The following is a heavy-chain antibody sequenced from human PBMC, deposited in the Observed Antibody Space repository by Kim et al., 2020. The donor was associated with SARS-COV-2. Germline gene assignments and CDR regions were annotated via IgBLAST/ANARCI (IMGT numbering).Heavy chain of an antibody. Sequence: KGRFTTSRDNTKNTIYLQLNSRTPEDTAVYFCARDPVPGFTYGYTFYFDYWGQGSLVTVSS. CDR3: ARDPVPGFTYGYTFYFDY. V-gene: IGHV3-30*01. D-gene: IGHD5-18*01. J-gene: IGHJ4*02.